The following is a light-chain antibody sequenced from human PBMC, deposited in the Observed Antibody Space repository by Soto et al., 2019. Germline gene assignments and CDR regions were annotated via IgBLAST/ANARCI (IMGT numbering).Light chain of an antibody. CDR3: GTWDSSLSAVV. J-gene: IGLJ2*01. CDR2: DSN. V-gene: IGLV1-51*01. Sequence: QSVLTQPPSVSAAPGQKVTISCSGSSSNIGNNYVSWYQQLPGTAPKLLIYDSNKRSSGIPDRFSGSKSGTSATLGITALQTGDEADYYCGTWDSSLSAVVFGGGTKLTVL. CDR1: SSNIGNNY.